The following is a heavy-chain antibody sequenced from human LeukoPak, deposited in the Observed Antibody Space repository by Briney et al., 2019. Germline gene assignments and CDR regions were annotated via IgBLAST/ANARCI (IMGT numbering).Heavy chain of an antibody. V-gene: IGHV4-4*07. CDR3: ARATSGHPYYYYMDV. CDR2: IYTSGST. CDR1: GGSISSYY. Sequence: SETLSLTCTVSGGSISSYYWSWIRRPAGKGLEWIGRIYTSGSTNYNPSLKSRVTMSVDTSKNQFSLKLSSVTAADTAVYYCARATSGHPYYYYMDVWGKGTTVTVSS. J-gene: IGHJ6*03.